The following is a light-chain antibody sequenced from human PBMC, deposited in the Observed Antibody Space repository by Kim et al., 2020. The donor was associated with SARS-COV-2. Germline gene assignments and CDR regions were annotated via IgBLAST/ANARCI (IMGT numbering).Light chain of an antibody. CDR1: SSDVGAYNY. CDR3: CSYAGTYVV. V-gene: IGLV2-11*01. J-gene: IGLJ2*01. CDR2: DVS. Sequence: PGLSVTISCTGTSSDVGAYNYVSWYQQHPGKAPKLMIYDVSKRPSGVPDRFSGSKSGNTASLTISGLQAEDEAVYYCCSYAGTYVVFGGGTQLTVL.